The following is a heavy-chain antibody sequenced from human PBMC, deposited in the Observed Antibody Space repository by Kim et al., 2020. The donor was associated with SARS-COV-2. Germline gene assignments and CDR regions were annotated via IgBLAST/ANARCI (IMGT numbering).Heavy chain of an antibody. CDR2: IYYSGSN. CDR3: AREELLSHAFDI. V-gene: IGHV4-59*01. D-gene: IGHD3-10*01. CDR1: GGSISSYY. Sequence: SETLSLTCTVSGGSISSYYWSWIRQPPGKGLEWIGYIYYSGSNNYNPSLKSRVTISVETSKNQFSLRLSSVTAADTAVYYCAREELLSHAFDIWGQGTMVTVSS. J-gene: IGHJ3*02.